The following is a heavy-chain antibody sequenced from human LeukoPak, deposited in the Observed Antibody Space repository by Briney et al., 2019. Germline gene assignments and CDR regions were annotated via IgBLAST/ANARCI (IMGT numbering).Heavy chain of an antibody. CDR3: ATDHSMANTAWWFDP. CDR2: IIPIFGTA. D-gene: IGHD5-24*01. J-gene: IGHJ5*02. V-gene: IGHV1-69*05. CDR1: GGTFSSYA. Sequence: SVKVSCKASGGTFSSYAISWVRQAPGQGLEWMGGIIPIFGTASYAQKFQGRITMSRDTSTSTVYMELSSLRSEDTAFYYCATDHSMANTAWWFDPWGQGTLVTVSS.